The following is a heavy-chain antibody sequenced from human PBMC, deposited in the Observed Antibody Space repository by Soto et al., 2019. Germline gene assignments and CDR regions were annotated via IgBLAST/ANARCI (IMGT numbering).Heavy chain of an antibody. CDR3: AKATLTRGYSGYDRN. CDR2: ISGSGGST. CDR1: GFTFSSYA. V-gene: IGHV3-23*01. J-gene: IGHJ4*02. Sequence: GGSLRLSCAASGFTFSSYAMSWVRQAPGKGLEWVSAISGSGGSTYYADSVKGRFTISRDNSKNTLYLQMNGLRAEDTAVYYCAKATLTRGYSGYDRNWGQGTLVTVYS. D-gene: IGHD5-12*01.